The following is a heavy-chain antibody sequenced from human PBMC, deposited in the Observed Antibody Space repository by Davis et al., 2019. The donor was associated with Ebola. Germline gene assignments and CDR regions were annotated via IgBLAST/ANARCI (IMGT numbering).Heavy chain of an antibody. Sequence: SETLSLTCTVSGGSISSYYWSWIRQPPGKGLEWIGYIYYSGSTNYNPSLKSRVTISVDTSKNQFSLKLSSVTAADTAVYYCAIYMTTRTGFDPWGQGTLVTVSS. CDR3: AIYMTTRTGFDP. J-gene: IGHJ5*02. D-gene: IGHD4-11*01. CDR2: IYYSGST. CDR1: GGSISSYY. V-gene: IGHV4-59*08.